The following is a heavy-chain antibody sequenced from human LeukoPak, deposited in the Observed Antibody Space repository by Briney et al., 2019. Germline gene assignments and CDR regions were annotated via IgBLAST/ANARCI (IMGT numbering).Heavy chain of an antibody. V-gene: IGHV1-69*04. CDR3: ARDLGSDILTGFRPFDI. D-gene: IGHD3-9*01. CDR2: VIPIPRTT. CDR1: GGTFTDYA. Sequence: ASVKVSCKASGGTFTDYAINWVRQAPGQGLEWMGRVIPIPRTTNYAQKFQGRVTIIADKSTSTAYMELSSLRFEDTAVYYCARDLGSDILTGFRPFDIWGQGTMVTVSS. J-gene: IGHJ3*02.